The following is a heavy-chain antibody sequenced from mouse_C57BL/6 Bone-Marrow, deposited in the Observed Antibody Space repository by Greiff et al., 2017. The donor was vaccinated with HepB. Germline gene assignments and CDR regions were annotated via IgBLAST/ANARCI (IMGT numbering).Heavy chain of an antibody. CDR2: INYDGSST. Sequence: DVKLVESEGGLVQPGSSMKLSCTASGFTFSDYYMAWVRQVPEKGLEWVANINYDGSSTYYLDSLKSRFIISRANAKNILYLQMSSLKSEDTATYYCARDHPRDYFDYWGQGTTLTVSS. CDR3: ARDHPRDYFDY. CDR1: GFTFSDYY. V-gene: IGHV5-16*01. D-gene: IGHD3-3*01. J-gene: IGHJ2*01.